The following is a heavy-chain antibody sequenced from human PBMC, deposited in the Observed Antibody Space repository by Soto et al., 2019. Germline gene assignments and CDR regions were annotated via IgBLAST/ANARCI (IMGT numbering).Heavy chain of an antibody. V-gene: IGHV4-31*03. CDR3: ARERAAAGNPDYYYYYGMDV. J-gene: IGHJ6*02. Sequence: PSETLSLTCTVSGGSISSGGYYWSWIRQHPGKGLEWIGYIYYSGSTYYNPSLKSRVTISVDTSKNQFSLKLSSVTAADTAVYYCARERAAAGNPDYYYYYGMDVWGQGTTVTVSS. CDR2: IYYSGST. CDR1: GGSISSGGYY. D-gene: IGHD6-13*01.